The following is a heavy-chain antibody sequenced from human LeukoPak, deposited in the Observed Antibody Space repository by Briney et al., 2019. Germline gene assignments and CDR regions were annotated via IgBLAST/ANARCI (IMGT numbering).Heavy chain of an antibody. V-gene: IGHV3-11*06. CDR2: ISSSSSYT. CDR1: GFTFSDYY. D-gene: IGHD6-13*01. J-gene: IGHJ4*02. CDR3: ASRQLVEGFDY. Sequence: GGSLRLSCAASGFTFSDYYMSWIRQAPGKGLEWVSYISSSSSYTNYADSVKGRFTISRDNAKNSLYLQMNSLRAEDTAVYYCASRQLVEGFDYWGQGTLVTVSS.